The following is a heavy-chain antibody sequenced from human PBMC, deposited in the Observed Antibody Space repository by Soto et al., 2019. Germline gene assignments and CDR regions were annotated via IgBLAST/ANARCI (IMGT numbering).Heavy chain of an antibody. J-gene: IGHJ5*02. CDR1: GFTLSNYG. V-gene: IGHV3-33*01. CDR3: ARDVGSSGSSRWFDT. D-gene: IGHD3-10*01. Sequence: PGGSLRLSCVASGFTLSNYGMHWVRQAPGKGLEWIALIWYEGTTKYSTDSMKGRFSISRDQSKSTLYLHVNSLRAEDTATYYCARDVGSSGSSRWFDTWGQGTLVTVSS. CDR2: IWYEGTTK.